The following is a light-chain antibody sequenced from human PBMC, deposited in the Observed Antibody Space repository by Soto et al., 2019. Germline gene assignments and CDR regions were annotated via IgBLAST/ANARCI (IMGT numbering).Light chain of an antibody. Sequence: DIQMTQSPSTLSASVGDRVTITCRASQSINSWLAWYQQKPGKAPKFLIYDASSLESGVPSRFSGSASGTEFTLTISSLQPDEFATYYCQQYETYPITVGQGTRLEI. CDR3: QQYETYPIT. V-gene: IGKV1-5*01. CDR2: DAS. CDR1: QSINSW. J-gene: IGKJ5*01.